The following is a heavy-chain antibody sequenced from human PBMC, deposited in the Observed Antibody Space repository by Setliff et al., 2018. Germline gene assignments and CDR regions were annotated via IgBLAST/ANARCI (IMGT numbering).Heavy chain of an antibody. CDR2: IYYSGST. CDR3: ARGYRGVQAVYYYYYYMDV. J-gene: IGHJ6*03. CDR1: DGSLSTYY. D-gene: IGHD3-10*01. V-gene: IGHV4-59*01. Sequence: PSETLSLTCTVSDGSLSTYYWSWIRQPPGKGLEWIGYIYYSGSTNYNPSLKSRVTISVDTSKNQFSLKLSSVTAADTAVYYCARGYRGVQAVYYYYYYMDVWGKGTTVTVSS.